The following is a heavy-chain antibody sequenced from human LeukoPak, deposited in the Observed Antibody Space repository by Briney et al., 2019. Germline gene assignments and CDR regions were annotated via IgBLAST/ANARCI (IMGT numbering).Heavy chain of an antibody. D-gene: IGHD5-18*01. CDR1: GFTFDDYA. CDR3: AKDAVSGEYSYGLRDYYYYMDV. CDR2: ISWDGGST. J-gene: IGHJ6*03. Sequence: HPGGSLRLSCAASGFTFDDYAMHWVRQAPGKGLEWVSLISWDGGSTHYADSVKGRFTISRDNSKNSLYLQMNSLRAEDTALYYCAKDAVSGEYSYGLRDYYYYMDVWGKGTAVTVSS. V-gene: IGHV3-43D*03.